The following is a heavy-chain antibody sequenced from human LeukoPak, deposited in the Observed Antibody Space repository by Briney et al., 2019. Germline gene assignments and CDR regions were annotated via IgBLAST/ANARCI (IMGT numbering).Heavy chain of an antibody. CDR1: GFTFSSYW. D-gene: IGHD1-26*01. Sequence: QTGGSLRLSCAASGFTFSSYWMHWVRHAPGKGLVWVSRINSDGSSTSYADSVKGRFTISRDNAKNTLFLQVNSLRAEDTAVYYCARGLLGAPYFDYWGQGTLVTVSS. V-gene: IGHV3-74*01. CDR3: ARGLLGAPYFDY. CDR2: INSDGSST. J-gene: IGHJ4*02.